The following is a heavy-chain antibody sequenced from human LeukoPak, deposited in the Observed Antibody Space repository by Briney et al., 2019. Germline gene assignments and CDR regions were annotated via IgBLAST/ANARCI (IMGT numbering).Heavy chain of an antibody. CDR3: SRNNDFDY. J-gene: IGHJ4*02. V-gene: IGHV3-7*01. Sequence: QTGGSLRLSCAASGFTFSSYGMHWVRQAPGKGLEWVANIKQDGSEKYYVDSVKDRFTISRDNAKNSLFLQMNSLRAEDTALYYCSRNNDFDYGGREPWSPSPQ. D-gene: IGHD2-8*01. CDR1: GFTFSSYG. CDR2: IKQDGSEK.